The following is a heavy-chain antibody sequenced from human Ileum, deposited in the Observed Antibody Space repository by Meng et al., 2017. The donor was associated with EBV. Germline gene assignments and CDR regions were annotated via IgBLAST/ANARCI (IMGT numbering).Heavy chain of an antibody. J-gene: IGHJ4*02. CDR1: GFTFSNSW. CDR2: IDTDGSTT. V-gene: IGHV3-74*01. D-gene: IGHD3/OR15-3a*01. CDR3: VRGGLGPWY. Sequence: VPLGELGGRLVQPGGSLRLSCAASGFTFSNSWMHWLRQAPGKGLVWVSHIDTDGSTTNYAGSVKGRFTISRDNAKNTLSLQMNSLRVEDTAVYYCVRGGLGPWYWGQGTLVTVSS.